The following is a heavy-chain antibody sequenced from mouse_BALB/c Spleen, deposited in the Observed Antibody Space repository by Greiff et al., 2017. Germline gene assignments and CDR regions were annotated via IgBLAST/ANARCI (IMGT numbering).Heavy chain of an antibody. CDR3: ARNDGNYRPFAY. D-gene: IGHD2-1*01. CDR2: INSDGGST. V-gene: IGHV5-2*01. CDR1: EYEFPSHD. J-gene: IGHJ3*01. Sequence: DVQLQESGGGLVQPGESLKLSCESNEYEFPSHDMSWVRKTPEKRLELVAAINSDGGSTYYPDTMERRFIISRDNTKKTLYLQMSSLRSEDTALYYCARNDGNYRPFAYWGQGTLVTVSA.